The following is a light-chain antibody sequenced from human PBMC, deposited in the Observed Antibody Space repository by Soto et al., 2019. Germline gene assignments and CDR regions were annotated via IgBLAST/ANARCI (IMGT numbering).Light chain of an antibody. J-gene: IGLJ2*01. V-gene: IGLV2-11*01. CDR1: SSDIGVYNH. CDR3: CSCTLTYVA. CDR2: DVN. Sequence: QSALTQPRSVSGSPGQSVTVSCSGISSDIGVYNHVSWYQQHPGKAPKLMIYDVNNRPSGVPDRFSGSKSGDTASLTITGLQAEDEADYYCCSCTLTYVALGGGTKVTVL.